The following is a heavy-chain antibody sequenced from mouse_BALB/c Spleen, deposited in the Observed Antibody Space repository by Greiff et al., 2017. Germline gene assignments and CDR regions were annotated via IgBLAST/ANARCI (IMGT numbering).Heavy chain of an antibody. D-gene: IGHD3-2*01. V-gene: IGHV2-6-4*01. CDR3: ARETARASSFAY. J-gene: IGHJ3*01. CDR2: IWGGGST. Sequence: VKLMESGPGLVAPSQSLSITCTVSGFSLSRYSVHWVRQPPGKGLEWLGMIWGGGSTDYNSALKSRLSISKDNSKSQVFLKMNSLQTDDTAMYYCARETARASSFAYWGQGTLVTVSA. CDR1: GFSLSRYS.